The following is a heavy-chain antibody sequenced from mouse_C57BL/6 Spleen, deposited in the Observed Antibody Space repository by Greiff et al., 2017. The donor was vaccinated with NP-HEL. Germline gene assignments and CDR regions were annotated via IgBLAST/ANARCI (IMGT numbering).Heavy chain of an antibody. V-gene: IGHV1-15*01. CDR3: SRQLRLRYYYARDY. J-gene: IGHJ4*01. CDR1: GYTFTDYE. D-gene: IGHD3-2*02. Sequence: QVQLKQSGAELVRPGASVTLSCKASGYTFTDYEMHWVKQTPVHGLEWIGAIDPETGGTAYNQKFKGKAILTADKSSSTAYMELRSLTSEDSAVYYCSRQLRLRYYYARDYWGQGTSVTVSS. CDR2: IDPETGGT.